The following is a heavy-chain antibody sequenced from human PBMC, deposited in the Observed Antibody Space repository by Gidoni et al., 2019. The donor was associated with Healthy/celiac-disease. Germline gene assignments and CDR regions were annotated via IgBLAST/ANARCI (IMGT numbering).Heavy chain of an antibody. Sequence: EVQLLASGGGLVQPGGSLRLSCAASGFTFSSYALIWVRQAPGKGLEWVSAISGSGGSTYYADSVKGRFTISRDNSKNTLYLQMNSLRAEDTAVYYCAKSKVPGRLKKFLGYCSGGSCQPFDYWGQGTLVTVSS. D-gene: IGHD2-15*01. V-gene: IGHV3-23*01. CDR2: ISGSGGST. J-gene: IGHJ4*02. CDR1: GFTFSSYA. CDR3: AKSKVPGRLKKFLGYCSGGSCQPFDY.